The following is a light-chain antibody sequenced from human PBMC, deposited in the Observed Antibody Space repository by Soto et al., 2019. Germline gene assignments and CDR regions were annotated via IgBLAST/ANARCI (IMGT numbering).Light chain of an antibody. CDR1: QTITNF. CDR2: TTS. V-gene: IGKV1-39*01. J-gene: IGKJ4*01. CDR3: QQSYSTPLT. Sequence: DIQMTQSPSSLSASVEDRVTITCRASQTITNFLNWYQQKPGKAPKLLIYTTSNLHTGVPSRSSGSESGIDFTLTITSLQPEDFATYYCQQSYSTPLTFGGGTKVEIK.